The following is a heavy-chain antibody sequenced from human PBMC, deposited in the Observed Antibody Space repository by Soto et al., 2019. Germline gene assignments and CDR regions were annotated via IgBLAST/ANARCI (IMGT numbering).Heavy chain of an antibody. CDR1: GFTFADYA. D-gene: IGHD6-13*01. J-gene: IGHJ4*02. CDR2: IRSKTYGGTT. Sequence: GGSLRLSCSSSGFTFADYALSWFRQAPGRGLEWVGFIRSKTYGGTTEYAASVKGRFTISRDDSKSIAYLQMNSLKTEDTAVYYCAKDRSSSWSLDYWGQGTLVTVSS. V-gene: IGHV3-49*03. CDR3: AKDRSSSWSLDY.